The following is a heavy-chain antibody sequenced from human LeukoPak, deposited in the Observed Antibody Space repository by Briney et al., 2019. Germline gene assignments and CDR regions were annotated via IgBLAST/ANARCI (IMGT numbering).Heavy chain of an antibody. D-gene: IGHD2-8*01. V-gene: IGHV3-48*03. CDR1: GFSFSSYE. J-gene: IGHJ4*02. CDR2: ISSGGNTK. CDR3: ARDTVNGPFVISLDY. Sequence: GGSLRLSCAASGFSFSSYEMNWGRQAPGKGLEWVAHISSGGNTKYYADSVRGRFTMSRDNAKNSLYLQMNSLRDEDTAVYYCARDTVNGPFVISLDYWGQGALVTVSS.